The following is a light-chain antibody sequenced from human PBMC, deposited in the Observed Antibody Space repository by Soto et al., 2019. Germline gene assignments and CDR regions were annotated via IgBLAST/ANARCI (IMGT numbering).Light chain of an antibody. CDR2: GAS. J-gene: IGKJ1*01. Sequence: EIVLTQSPGTLSLSPGERVTLSCRASESVSSNYLAWHQQKPGQAPRLLIYGASTRATGVPDRFSGSGSGTDVTLSISRLEPEDFAVYYCQQYGGSPRTFGQGTKVEIK. CDR1: ESVSSNY. CDR3: QQYGGSPRT. V-gene: IGKV3-20*01.